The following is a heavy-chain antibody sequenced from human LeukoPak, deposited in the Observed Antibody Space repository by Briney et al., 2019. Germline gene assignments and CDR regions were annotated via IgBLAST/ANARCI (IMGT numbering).Heavy chain of an antibody. J-gene: IGHJ6*03. Sequence: ASVKVSCKASGYTFTRSAMNWVRQAPGQGLEWMGWISAYNGNTQYTQKLQGRVTMTTDRSASTAYMELRSLRSDDTAVYYCARDGPYGSGIYRGNYYYMDVWGKGTTVTVSS. CDR2: ISAYNGNT. V-gene: IGHV1-18*01. D-gene: IGHD3-10*01. CDR1: GYTFTRSA. CDR3: ARDGPYGSGIYRGNYYYMDV.